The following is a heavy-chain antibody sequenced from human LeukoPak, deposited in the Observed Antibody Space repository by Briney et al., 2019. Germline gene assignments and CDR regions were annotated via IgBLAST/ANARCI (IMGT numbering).Heavy chain of an antibody. CDR2: INSDGSGT. V-gene: IGHV3-11*05. CDR3: ARGGNYDYVWGSYRYWPDWFDP. Sequence: PGGSLRLSCAASGFTFSDYYMSWIRQAPGKGLEWVSHINSDGSGTSYADSVKGRFIISRDNAKNTLYLQMNSLRAEDTAVYYCARGGNYDYVWGSYRYWPDWFDPWGQGTLVTVSS. J-gene: IGHJ5*02. D-gene: IGHD3-16*02. CDR1: GFTFSDYY.